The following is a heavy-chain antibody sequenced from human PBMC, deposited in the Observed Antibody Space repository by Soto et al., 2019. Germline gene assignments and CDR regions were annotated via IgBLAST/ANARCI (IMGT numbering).Heavy chain of an antibody. CDR1: GGTFSSYA. Sequence: GASVKVSCKASGGTFSSYAISWVRQAPGQGLEWMGGIIPIFGTANYAQKFQGRVTITADESTSTAYMELSSLRSEDTAVYYCARGRNWKGQRDYYYGMDVWGQGTTVTVSS. J-gene: IGHJ6*02. V-gene: IGHV1-69*13. D-gene: IGHD1-1*01. CDR2: IIPIFGTA. CDR3: ARGRNWKGQRDYYYGMDV.